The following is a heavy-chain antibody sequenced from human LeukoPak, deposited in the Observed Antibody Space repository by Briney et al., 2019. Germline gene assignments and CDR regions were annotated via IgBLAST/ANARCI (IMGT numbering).Heavy chain of an antibody. CDR2: INPSGGST. J-gene: IGHJ4*02. Sequence: GASVKVSCKSSGYTFTTYYLHWVRQDPGQGLEWMGFINPSGGSTSYAQKFQGRVTMTRDTSTSTVYMELSSLRSEDTAVYYCARNYDSGFDYWGQGTLVTVSS. D-gene: IGHD3-22*01. CDR1: GYTFTTYY. V-gene: IGHV1-46*01. CDR3: ARNYDSGFDY.